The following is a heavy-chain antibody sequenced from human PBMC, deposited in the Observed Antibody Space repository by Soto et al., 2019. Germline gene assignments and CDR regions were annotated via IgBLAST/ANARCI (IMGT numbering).Heavy chain of an antibody. V-gene: IGHV3-21*01. D-gene: IGHD2-2*01. J-gene: IGHJ6*02. CDR1: GFTFNTYS. CDR3: ARDPAGSTRPYYYGMDV. Sequence: GGTLRLSCAASGFTFNTYSMNWVRQAPGKGLEWVSFISSRNSFIYYADSVRGRFTISRDNAKNSVFLQMNSLRVEDTAVYYCARDPAGSTRPYYYGMDVWGQGTTVTVSS. CDR2: ISSRNSFI.